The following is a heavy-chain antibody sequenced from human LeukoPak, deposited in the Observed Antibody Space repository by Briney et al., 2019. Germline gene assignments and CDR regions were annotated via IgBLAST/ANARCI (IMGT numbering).Heavy chain of an antibody. V-gene: IGHV4-61*03. D-gene: IGHD5-24*01. CDR1: GASVSDGSYY. CDR2: LYYSGRT. CDR3: ARGLSTSREDYFDF. J-gene: IGHJ4*02. Sequence: SETLSLTCSVSGASVSDGSYYWSWIRQPPGKGLEWIGFLYYSGRTNYSPSLSGRVSTSIDTSKNHFSLNLTSVTAADTAVYYCARGLSTSREDYFDFWGQGTLVSVSS.